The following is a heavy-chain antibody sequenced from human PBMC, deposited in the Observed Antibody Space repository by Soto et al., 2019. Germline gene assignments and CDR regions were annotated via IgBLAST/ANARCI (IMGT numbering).Heavy chain of an antibody. CDR1: GGSISSGGYY. CDR2: IYYSGRT. D-gene: IGHD3-22*01. J-gene: IGHJ3*02. CDR3: ARYLLGVDDSTGAFDI. Sequence: QVQLQESGPGLVKPSQTLSLTCTVSGGSISSGGYYWSWIRQHPGKGLEWIGYIYYSGRTYYNPSLKSQVTISVDPSKNQFYLKLSAVTAADAAVYYCARYLLGVDDSTGAFDIWGQGTMVTVSS. V-gene: IGHV4-31*01.